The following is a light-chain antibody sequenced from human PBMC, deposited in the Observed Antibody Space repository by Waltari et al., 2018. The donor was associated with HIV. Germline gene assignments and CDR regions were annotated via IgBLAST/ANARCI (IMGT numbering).Light chain of an antibody. CDR2: DAS. CDR1: PIVSSY. CDR3: QQRSNWPLT. J-gene: IGKJ4*01. Sequence: DIVLTQSPATLSLSPGDRATLSCRASPIVSSYLAWYTQKHGRAPRLLIYDASNRATGIPARFSGSGSGTDFTLTISSLEPEDFVVYYCQQRSNWPLTFGGGTKVEIK. V-gene: IGKV3-11*01.